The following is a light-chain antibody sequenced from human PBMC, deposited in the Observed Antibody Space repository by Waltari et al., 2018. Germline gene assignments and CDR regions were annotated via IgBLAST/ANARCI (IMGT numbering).Light chain of an antibody. V-gene: IGKV1-9*01. CDR2: APS. Sequence: DIQLTQSPSFLSASVGDRVTITCRASQDISSSLAWYQQKPGRAPKLLIYAPSTLQSGVPSRLSGSGSGTEFTLTISSLQPEDFVTYYCQQVNNYPFTFGPGTILDVK. J-gene: IGKJ3*01. CDR1: QDISSS. CDR3: QQVNNYPFT.